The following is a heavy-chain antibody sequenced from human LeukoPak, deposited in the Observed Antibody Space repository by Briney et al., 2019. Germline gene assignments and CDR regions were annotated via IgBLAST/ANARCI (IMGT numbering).Heavy chain of an antibody. CDR3: VRDYQFIQEV. V-gene: IGHV3-7*01. Sequence: PGGSLKLSCAASGFTFNSYWMSWVRQAPGKGLEWVANIKEDGSERNYVDSVKGRFTISRDNAKNALYLQMDILRVEDTALYFCVRDYQFIQEVWGQGTTVTVSS. CDR1: GFTFNSYW. CDR2: IKEDGSER. D-gene: IGHD2-2*01. J-gene: IGHJ6*02.